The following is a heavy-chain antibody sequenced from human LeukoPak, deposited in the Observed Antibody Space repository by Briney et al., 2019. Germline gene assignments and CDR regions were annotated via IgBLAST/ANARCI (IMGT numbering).Heavy chain of an antibody. Sequence: GGSLRLSRAASGFTFSSYSMNWVRQAPGKGLEWVSSISSSSSYIYYADSVKGRFTISRDNAKNSLYLQMNSLRAEDTAVYYCAREGDIAADAFDIWGQGTMVTVSS. D-gene: IGHD6-13*01. J-gene: IGHJ3*02. CDR3: AREGDIAADAFDI. CDR1: GFTFSSYS. CDR2: ISSSSSYI. V-gene: IGHV3-21*01.